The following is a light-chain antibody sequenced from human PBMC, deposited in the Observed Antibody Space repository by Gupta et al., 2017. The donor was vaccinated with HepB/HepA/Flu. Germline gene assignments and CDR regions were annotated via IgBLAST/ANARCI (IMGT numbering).Light chain of an antibody. CDR2: LGS. J-gene: IGKJ2*01. CDR1: QSLLHSNGYNY. CDR3: RQALQTPLT. V-gene: IGKV2-28*01. Sequence: DIVMTQSPLSLPVTPGEPASISCRSSQSLLHSNGYNYLDWYLQKPGQSPQLLIYLGSNRASGVPDWFSGSGSGTDITLKISRVEAEDVGVYYCRQALQTPLTFGQGTKLEIK.